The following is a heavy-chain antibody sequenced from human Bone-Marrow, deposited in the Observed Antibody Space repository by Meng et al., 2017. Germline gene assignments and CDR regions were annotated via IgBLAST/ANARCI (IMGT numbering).Heavy chain of an antibody. Sequence: ASVKVSCKASGYSFTAYYIHWVRQAPGQGLEWLGHINPNSGDTLYAQKFQGRVSMTGDTSISTAYVELSSLRSNDTAVYYCATLPPRDIVVVPAAYNWFDPWGHGNLVTVSS. CDR2: INPNSGDT. V-gene: IGHV1-2*06. D-gene: IGHD2-2*01. CDR3: ATLPPRDIVVVPAAYNWFDP. J-gene: IGHJ5*02. CDR1: GYSFTAYY.